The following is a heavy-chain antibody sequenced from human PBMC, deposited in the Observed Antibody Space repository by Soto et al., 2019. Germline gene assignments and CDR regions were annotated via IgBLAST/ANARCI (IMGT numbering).Heavy chain of an antibody. D-gene: IGHD3-10*01. V-gene: IGHV1-18*01. CDR2: ISAYNGNT. Sequence: QVQLVQSGAEVKKPGASVKVSCKASGYTFTSYGISWVRQAPGQGLEWMGWISAYNGNTNYAQKLQGRVTMTTDTSTSTADMEQSGLRSDDTAVYYCARDKLRGSVLQYGMDVWGQGTTVTVSS. CDR3: ARDKLRGSVLQYGMDV. CDR1: GYTFTSYG. J-gene: IGHJ6*02.